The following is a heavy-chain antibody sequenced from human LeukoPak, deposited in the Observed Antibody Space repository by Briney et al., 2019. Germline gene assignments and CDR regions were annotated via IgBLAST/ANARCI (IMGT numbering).Heavy chain of an antibody. Sequence: GESLKISCKGSGYIFTTYWIDWVRQMPGKGLEWMGIIYPGDADTRYSPSFQGQVTISADKSINTAYLQWNNLKASDTAMYYCATSTRGDYGAFDVRGQGTMVTVSS. CDR3: ATSTRGDYGAFDV. D-gene: IGHD4-17*01. CDR2: IYPGDADT. V-gene: IGHV5-51*01. CDR1: GYIFTTYW. J-gene: IGHJ3*01.